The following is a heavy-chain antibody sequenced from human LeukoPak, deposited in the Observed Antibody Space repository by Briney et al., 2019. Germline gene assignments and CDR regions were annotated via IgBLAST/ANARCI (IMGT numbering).Heavy chain of an antibody. D-gene: IGHD3-10*01. V-gene: IGHV4-4*02. CDR1: GGSISSTHW. CDR3: ARNYGSGSYFPFFDY. Sequence: PSGTLSLTCAVSGGSISSTHWWNWVRQPPGKGLEWIGEIFHSGTTNYNPSLKSRVTISIDKSKNQFFLKLSSVTAADTAVYYCARNYGSGSYFPFFDYWGQGTLVTVSS. J-gene: IGHJ4*02. CDR2: IFHSGTT.